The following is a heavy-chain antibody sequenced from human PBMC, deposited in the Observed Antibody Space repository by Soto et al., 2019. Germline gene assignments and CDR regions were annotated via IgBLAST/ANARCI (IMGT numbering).Heavy chain of an antibody. D-gene: IGHD3-22*01. CDR1: GGSISSFY. J-gene: IGHJ3*02. CDR2: IYYSGST. CDR3: ARDRGIVGYDGFDI. Sequence: KTSEILSLTCTVSGGSISSFYWSWIRQPPGKGLEWIGYIYYSGSTNYNPSLKSRVTILADTSKNQFSLKLSSVTAADTAVYYCARDRGIVGYDGFDIWGQGTMVTVSS. V-gene: IGHV4-59*01.